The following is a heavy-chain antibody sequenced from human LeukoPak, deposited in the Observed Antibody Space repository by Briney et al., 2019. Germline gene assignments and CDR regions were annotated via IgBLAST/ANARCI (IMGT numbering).Heavy chain of an antibody. J-gene: IGHJ4*02. V-gene: IGHV3-23*01. CDR1: GFTFSNYG. CDR3: AKVVAEMATN. D-gene: IGHD5-24*01. Sequence: GGSLRLSCAASGFTFSNYGMTWVRQAPGKGLEWVSAISGRGGGTFYADSVKGRFTISRDNSKNTLYLQMNSLRAEDTAVYYCAKVVAEMATNWGQGTLVTVSS. CDR2: ISGRGGGT.